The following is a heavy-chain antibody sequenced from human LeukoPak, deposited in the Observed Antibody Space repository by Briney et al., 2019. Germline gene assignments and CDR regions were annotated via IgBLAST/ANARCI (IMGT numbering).Heavy chain of an antibody. J-gene: IGHJ4*02. D-gene: IGHD4-17*01. CDR2: IYYSGST. CDR3: ASTFNYGDYHFDY. Sequence: PSETLSLTCTVSGGSISSYYWSWIRQPPGKGLEWIGYIYYSGSTNYNPSLKSRVTISVDTSKNQFSLKLSSVTAADTAVYYCASTFNYGDYHFDYWGQGTLVTVSS. V-gene: IGHV4-59*08. CDR1: GGSISSYY.